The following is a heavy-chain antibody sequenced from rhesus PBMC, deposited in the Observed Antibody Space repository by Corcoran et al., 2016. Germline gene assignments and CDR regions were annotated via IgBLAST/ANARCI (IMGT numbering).Heavy chain of an antibody. CDR1: GGSLKTNY. V-gene: IGHV4-173*01. Sequence: QVQLQESGPGLVKPSETLSLTCAVSGGSLKTNYWPGTRQSPGKGLEWIGYISATGGRSDHNPSLRSRVTISTDTSKNQFALNLSSLTAADTAVYYCARGIYYFDYWGQGVLVTVSA. CDR2: ISATGGRS. D-gene: IGHD3-3*01. J-gene: IGHJ4*01. CDR3: ARGIYYFDY.